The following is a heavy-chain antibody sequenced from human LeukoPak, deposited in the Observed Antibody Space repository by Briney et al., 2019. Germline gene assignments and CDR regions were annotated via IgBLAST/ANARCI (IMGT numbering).Heavy chain of an antibody. Sequence: GGSLRLSCAASGFTFSSYAMSWVRQAPGKGLEWVSAISARGCSTYYADSVKGRFSISRDNSKNTLYLQMNSLRAEDTAVYYCAKDYYYDSSGYYSGLDDYWGQGTLVTVSS. CDR3: AKDYYYDSSGYYSGLDDY. V-gene: IGHV3-23*01. D-gene: IGHD3-22*01. CDR1: GFTFSSYA. CDR2: ISARGCST. J-gene: IGHJ4*02.